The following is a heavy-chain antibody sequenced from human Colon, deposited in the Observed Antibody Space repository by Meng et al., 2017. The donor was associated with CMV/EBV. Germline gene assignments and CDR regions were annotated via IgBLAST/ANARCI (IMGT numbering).Heavy chain of an antibody. CDR3: ARGPPSNWNFHLDN. V-gene: IGHV1-2*02. D-gene: IGHD1-7*01. CDR2: INPNNGGT. CDR1: GYSFTDYY. Sequence: SGYSFTDYYVHWVRQAPGQGLEWMGWINPNNGGTNYAQKFQVRVTMTTDTSISTAFLDVTSLRSDDTAVYYCARGPPSNWNFHLDNWGQGTLVTVSS. J-gene: IGHJ4*02.